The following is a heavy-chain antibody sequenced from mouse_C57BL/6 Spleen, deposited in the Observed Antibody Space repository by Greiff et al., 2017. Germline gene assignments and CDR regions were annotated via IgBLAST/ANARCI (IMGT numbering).Heavy chain of an antibody. CDR1: GFSLSTCGMG. D-gene: IGHD1-1*01. CDR3: ARIADTTVYFDY. J-gene: IGHJ2*01. CDR2: IWWDDDK. V-gene: IGHV8-8*01. Sequence: QVTLKESGPGILQPSQTLSLTCSFSGFSLSTCGMGVGWIRQPSGKGLEWLAHIWWDDDKYYNPALKSRLTISKDTSKNQVFPKSAKMDTADTASYYCARIADTTVYFDYWGQGTTLTVSS.